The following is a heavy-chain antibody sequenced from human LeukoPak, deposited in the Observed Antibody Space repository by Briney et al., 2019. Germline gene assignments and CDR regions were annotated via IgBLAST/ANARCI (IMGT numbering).Heavy chain of an antibody. Sequence: GGSLRLSCAASGFTFSSSWMSWVRQAPGKGLEWVANIKEDGSEKNYVDSVKGRFTISRDNAKNSLYLQMNNLRADDTAEYYCARGIWGSDCYLRYWGQGTLVTVSS. CDR1: GFTFSSSW. V-gene: IGHV3-7*01. J-gene: IGHJ4*02. D-gene: IGHD2-21*02. CDR2: IKEDGSEK. CDR3: ARGIWGSDCYLRY.